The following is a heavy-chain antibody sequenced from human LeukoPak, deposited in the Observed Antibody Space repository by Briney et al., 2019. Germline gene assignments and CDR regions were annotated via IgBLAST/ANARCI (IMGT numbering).Heavy chain of an antibody. J-gene: IGHJ4*02. CDR3: AKELLWFGELFPTFGY. Sequence: GGSLRLSCAASGFTFSSYAMHWVRQAPGKGLEWVAVISYDGSNKYYADSVKGRFTISRDNSKNTLYLQMNSLRAEDTAVYYCAKELLWFGELFPTFGYWGQGTLVTVSS. V-gene: IGHV3-30-3*01. CDR1: GFTFSSYA. D-gene: IGHD3-10*01. CDR2: ISYDGSNK.